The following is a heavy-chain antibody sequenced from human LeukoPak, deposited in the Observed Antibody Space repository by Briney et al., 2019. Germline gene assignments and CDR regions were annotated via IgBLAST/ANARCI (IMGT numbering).Heavy chain of an antibody. Sequence: SETLSLTCTVSGGSISSYYWGWIRQPPGKGLEWIGSIYYSGSTYYNPSLKSRVTISVDTSKNQFSLKLSSVTAADTAVYYCAREDLSSGWSPFDYWGQGTLVTVSS. CDR1: GGSISSYY. CDR2: IYYSGST. D-gene: IGHD6-19*01. V-gene: IGHV4-39*07. J-gene: IGHJ4*02. CDR3: AREDLSSGWSPFDY.